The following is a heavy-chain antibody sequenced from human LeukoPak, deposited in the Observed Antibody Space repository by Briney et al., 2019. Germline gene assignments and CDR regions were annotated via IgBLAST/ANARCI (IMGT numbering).Heavy chain of an antibody. J-gene: IGHJ4*02. CDR3: AKDQRGYDKPADC. CDR1: GFTVNRNY. D-gene: IGHD3-22*01. V-gene: IGHV3-23*01. Sequence: GGSLRLSCAASGFTVNRNYMSWVRQAPGKGLEWVSGISGSGYGTYYADSVKGRFTISRDNSQNTLYLQMNSLRAEDTAVYYCAKDQRGYDKPADCWGQGTLVTVSS. CDR2: ISGSGYGT.